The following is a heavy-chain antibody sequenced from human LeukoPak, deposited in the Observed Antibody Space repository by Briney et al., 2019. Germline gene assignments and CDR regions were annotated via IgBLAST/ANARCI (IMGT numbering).Heavy chain of an antibody. CDR2: ISSNGGST. CDR1: XFTFSSYA. Sequence: GGSLRLSCAASXFTFSSYAMHWVRQAPGKGLEYVSAISSNGGSTYYANSVKGRFTISRDNSKNTLYLQMGSLRAEDMAVYYCARGVLARGSSGWYFDYWGQGTLVTVSS. V-gene: IGHV3-64*01. D-gene: IGHD6-19*01. CDR3: ARGVLARGSSGWYFDY. J-gene: IGHJ4*02.